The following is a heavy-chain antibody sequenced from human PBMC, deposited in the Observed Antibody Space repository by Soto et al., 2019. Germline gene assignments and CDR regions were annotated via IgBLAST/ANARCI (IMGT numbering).Heavy chain of an antibody. CDR2: IIPIFGTA. J-gene: IGHJ4*02. Sequence: QVQLVQSGAEVKKPGSSVKVSCKASGGTFSSYAISWVRQAPGQGLEWMGGIIPIFGTANYAQKFQGRVTITADESTSTAYMELSSLRSEDTAVYYCARGGMGSGWYYFDYWGQGTLVTVSS. D-gene: IGHD6-19*01. V-gene: IGHV1-69*01. CDR1: GGTFSSYA. CDR3: ARGGMGSGWYYFDY.